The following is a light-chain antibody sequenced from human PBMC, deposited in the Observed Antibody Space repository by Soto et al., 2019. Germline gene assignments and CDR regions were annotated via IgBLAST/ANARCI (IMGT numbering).Light chain of an antibody. CDR1: RSDVGGYNY. CDR3: SSYASSLDI. J-gene: IGLJ2*01. CDR2: DVR. Sequence: QSALTQPASVSGSTGQSITISCTGTRSDVGGYNYVSWYQQHPGKVPKLVIYDVRNRPSGVSDRFSASKSGNSAALTISGLQAEDEATYYCSSYASSLDIFGGGTKLTVL. V-gene: IGLV2-14*01.